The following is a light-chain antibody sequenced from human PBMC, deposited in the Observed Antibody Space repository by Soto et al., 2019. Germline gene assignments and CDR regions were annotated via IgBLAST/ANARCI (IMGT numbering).Light chain of an antibody. Sequence: SNSPSTLLFSKIYTATLSFRASESVSNYFAWYQQKPGQAPRLLIYDASKRATGIPDRFSGSGSGTDFTLTISRLEPEDFAMYYCQHAGSQIIRFGQRTRLAI. V-gene: IGKV3-20*01. CDR1: ESVSNY. CDR3: QHAGSQIIR. J-gene: IGKJ5*01. CDR2: DAS.